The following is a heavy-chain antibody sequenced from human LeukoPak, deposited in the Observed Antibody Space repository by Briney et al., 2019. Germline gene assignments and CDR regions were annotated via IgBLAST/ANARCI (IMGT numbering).Heavy chain of an antibody. Sequence: GGSLRLSCAASGFTFSNHWMHWVRQAPGKGLMWVSRINRDGSRTDYADSVKGRFTISRDDAKNTLYLQVSSLRAEDTAVYFCARGGSDTAMAHDYWGQGTLVTVSS. CDR1: GFTFSNHW. CDR2: INRDGSRT. D-gene: IGHD5-18*01. CDR3: ARGGSDTAMAHDY. J-gene: IGHJ4*02. V-gene: IGHV3-74*01.